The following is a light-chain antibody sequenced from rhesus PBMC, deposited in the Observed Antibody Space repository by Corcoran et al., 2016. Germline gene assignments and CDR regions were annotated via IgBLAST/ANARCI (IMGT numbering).Light chain of an antibody. V-gene: IGKV1-28*02. J-gene: IGKJ1*01. CDR1: QGISSY. CDR2: KAS. CDR3: QQYSSRPRT. Sequence: DIQMTQSPSSLSASVGDTVTITCRASQGISSYLNWFPQKPGKAPKLLIYKASSLQSGVPSRFSGSGSGTDFTLTISSLQSEDFATYYCQQYSSRPRTFGQGTKVELK.